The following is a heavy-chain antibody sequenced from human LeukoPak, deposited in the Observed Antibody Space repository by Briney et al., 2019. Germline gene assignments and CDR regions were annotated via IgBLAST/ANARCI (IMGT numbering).Heavy chain of an antibody. D-gene: IGHD5-24*01. CDR1: GLRFGSFW. CDR2: INQDGSEK. Sequence: GGSLRLSCAVSGLRFGSFWMSWVRQAPGKGLEWVANINQDGSEKYFVDSVRGRFTISRDNSKNSLHLQMNTLRAEDTAVYYCARERDGRFFDYWGQGTLVTVSS. V-gene: IGHV3-7*01. CDR3: ARERDGRFFDY. J-gene: IGHJ4*02.